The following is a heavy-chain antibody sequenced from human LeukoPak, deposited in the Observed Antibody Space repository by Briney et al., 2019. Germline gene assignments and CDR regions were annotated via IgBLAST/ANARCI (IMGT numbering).Heavy chain of an antibody. J-gene: IGHJ3*02. CDR3: ATTGGHLSIAAARGAFDI. Sequence: SETLSLTCTVSGGSISSSSYYWGWIRQPPGKGLEWIGSIYYSGSTYYNPSLKSRVTISVDTSKNQFSLKLSSVTAADTAVYYCATTGGHLSIAAARGAFDIWGQGTMVTVSS. D-gene: IGHD6-13*01. CDR2: IYYSGST. CDR1: GGSISSSSYY. V-gene: IGHV4-39*07.